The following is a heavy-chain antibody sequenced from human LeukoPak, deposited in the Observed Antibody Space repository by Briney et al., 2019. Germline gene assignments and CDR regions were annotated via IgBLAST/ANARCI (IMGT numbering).Heavy chain of an antibody. CDR3: AKSNGYGLVDI. V-gene: IGHV3-30*18. CDR1: GFTFSRFG. Sequence: GGSLRLSCAASGFTFSRFGIHWVRQAPGKGLEWVALISHDGSNQYYGASVKGRFTISRDNSKNTLYLQMDSLRVEDTAVYYCAKSNGYGLVDIWGQGTMVTVSS. CDR2: ISHDGSNQ. D-gene: IGHD3-10*01. J-gene: IGHJ3*02.